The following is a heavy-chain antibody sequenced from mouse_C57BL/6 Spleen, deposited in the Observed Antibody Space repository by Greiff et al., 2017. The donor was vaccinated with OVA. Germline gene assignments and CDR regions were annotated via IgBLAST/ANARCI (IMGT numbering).Heavy chain of an antibody. CDR3: TRRGTTVVAPAMDY. CDR2: IDPETGGT. CDR1: GYTFTDYE. D-gene: IGHD1-1*01. Sequence: VQLQRSGAELVRPGASVTLSCKASGYTFTDYEMHWVKQTPVHGLEWIGAIDPETGGTASNQKFKGKALLTAAKSSSTAYMELRSLTSEDSAVYYCTRRGTTVVAPAMDYWGQGTSVTVSS. V-gene: IGHV1-15*01. J-gene: IGHJ4*01.